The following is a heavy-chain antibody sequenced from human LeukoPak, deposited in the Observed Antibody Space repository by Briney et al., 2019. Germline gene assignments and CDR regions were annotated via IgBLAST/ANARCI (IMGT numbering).Heavy chain of an antibody. Sequence: SETLSLTCTISGGSISSSSYYWGWIRQPPGKGLEWIGSIYYSGSTYYNPSLKSRVTISVDTSKNQFSLKLSSVTAADTAVYYCARGPMVRGVIINSVYFDYWGQGTLVTVSS. CDR1: GGSISSSSYY. CDR3: ARGPMVRGVIINSVYFDY. D-gene: IGHD3-10*01. V-gene: IGHV4-39*01. CDR2: IYYSGST. J-gene: IGHJ4*02.